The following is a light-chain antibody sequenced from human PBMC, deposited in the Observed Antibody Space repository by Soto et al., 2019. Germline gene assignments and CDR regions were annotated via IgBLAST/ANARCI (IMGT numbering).Light chain of an antibody. CDR2: DAS. Sequence: DLQMTQSPSTLSASVGDRVTITCRASQSISSWLAWYQQKPGKAPKLLIYDASSLESGVPSRFSGSGSGTEFTLTISSLQPDDCATDYCQQYNSYSFTFGPGTKADIK. CDR3: QQYNSYSFT. V-gene: IGKV1-5*01. J-gene: IGKJ3*01. CDR1: QSISSW.